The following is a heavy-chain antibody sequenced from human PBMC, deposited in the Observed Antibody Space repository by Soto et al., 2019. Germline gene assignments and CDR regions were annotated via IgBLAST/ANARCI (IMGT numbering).Heavy chain of an antibody. CDR2: ISQSGSSK. Sequence: GGSLRLSCAASGFTFSGDGMNWVRQAPGKGRGWISYISQSGSSKYYADSVRGRFTISRDNANNSLYLQMNSLRGDDSAVYFCARETFVVVSATVQYFFGMDVWGQGTTVTVSS. V-gene: IGHV3-48*03. CDR3: ARETFVVVSATVQYFFGMDV. CDR1: GFTFSGDG. D-gene: IGHD2-21*01. J-gene: IGHJ6*02.